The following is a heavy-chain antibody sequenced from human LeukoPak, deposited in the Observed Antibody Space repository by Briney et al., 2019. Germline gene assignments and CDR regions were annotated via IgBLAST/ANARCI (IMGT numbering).Heavy chain of an antibody. CDR2: ISYDGSNK. V-gene: IGHV3-30*04. Sequence: GGSLRLSCAASGFTFSSYAMRWVRQAPGKGLEWVAVISYDGSNKYYADSVKGRFTISRDNSKNTLYLQMNSLRAEDTAVYYCARVGCGWPPSYYYYYGMDVWGQGTTVTVSS. D-gene: IGHD6-19*01. CDR3: ARVGCGWPPSYYYYYGMDV. J-gene: IGHJ6*02. CDR1: GFTFSSYA.